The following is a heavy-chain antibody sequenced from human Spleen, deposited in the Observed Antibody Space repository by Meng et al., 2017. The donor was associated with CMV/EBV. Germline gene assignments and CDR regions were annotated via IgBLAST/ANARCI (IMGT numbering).Heavy chain of an antibody. J-gene: IGHJ4*02. Sequence: SETLSLTCTVSGGSIADYSWNWIRQPPGKGLEWIGSIVDSGNTNYNPALNSRVLISIDTSKNQYSLRLNSVTAADTAVYYCARSPFMVITPIYFDYWGQGTLVTVSS. D-gene: IGHD4/OR15-4a*01. V-gene: IGHV4-59*01. CDR2: IVDSGNT. CDR3: ARSPFMVITPIYFDY. CDR1: GGSIADYS.